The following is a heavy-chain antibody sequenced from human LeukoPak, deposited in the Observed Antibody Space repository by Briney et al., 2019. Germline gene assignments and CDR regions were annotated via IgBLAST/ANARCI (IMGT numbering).Heavy chain of an antibody. CDR3: ARHGVRSYPEDIVVVPAAISPSAGGIDY. V-gene: IGHV5-51*01. CDR2: IYPGGSDT. J-gene: IGHJ4*02. CDR1: GYIFTSYW. Sequence: NRGASLKISCQGSGYIFTSYWIGWVRQLPGKGLEWMGIIYPGGSDTRYSPSFQGQVTISADKSISTAFLQWSSLKASDTAMYYCARHGVRSYPEDIVVVPAAISPSAGGIDYWGQGTLVTVSS. D-gene: IGHD2-2*01.